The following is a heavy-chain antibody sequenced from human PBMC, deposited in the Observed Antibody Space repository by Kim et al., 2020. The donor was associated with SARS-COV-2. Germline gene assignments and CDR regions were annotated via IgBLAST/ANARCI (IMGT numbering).Heavy chain of an antibody. D-gene: IGHD3-22*01. CDR1: GFTFSDHY. CDR2: ARSKAKGYTT. Sequence: GGSLRLSCAASGFTFSDHYMDWVRQAPEKGLEWVGRARSKAKGYTTQYAASVTGRFTVSRDDSKNSLYLQMNSLKTEDTAVYYCATALYDTSGYYYFDYWGQGTLVTVSS. CDR3: ATALYDTSGYYYFDY. V-gene: IGHV3-72*01. J-gene: IGHJ4*02.